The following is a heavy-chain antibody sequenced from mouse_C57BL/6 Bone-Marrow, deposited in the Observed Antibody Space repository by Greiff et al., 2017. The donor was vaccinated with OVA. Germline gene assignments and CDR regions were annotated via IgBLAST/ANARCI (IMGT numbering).Heavy chain of an antibody. CDR3: AKGLYYGNPYAMDY. V-gene: IGHV2-4*01. Sequence: VQLQESGPGLVQPSQSLSITCTVSGFSLTSYGVHWVRQPPGKGLEWLGVIWSGGSTDYNAAFISRPSISKDNSKSQVFFKMNSLQADDTAIYYCAKGLYYGNPYAMDYWGQGTSVTVSS. J-gene: IGHJ4*01. CDR1: GFSLTSYG. D-gene: IGHD2-1*01. CDR2: IWSGGST.